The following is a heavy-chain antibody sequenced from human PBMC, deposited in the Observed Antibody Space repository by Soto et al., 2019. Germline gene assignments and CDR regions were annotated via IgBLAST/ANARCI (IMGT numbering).Heavy chain of an antibody. CDR1: GFSLSNARMG. J-gene: IGHJ5*02. Sequence: QVTLKESGPVLVKPTETLTLTCTVSGFSLSNARMGVSWIRQSPGKALEWLAHIFSNDETSYSTTLKNRLTLSKDTSNSQVVLTMTNMDPVDTATYYCARINFGIPAAILRWFDPWGQGTLVTVSS. CDR3: ARINFGIPAAILRWFDP. CDR2: IFSNDET. V-gene: IGHV2-26*01. D-gene: IGHD2-2*01.